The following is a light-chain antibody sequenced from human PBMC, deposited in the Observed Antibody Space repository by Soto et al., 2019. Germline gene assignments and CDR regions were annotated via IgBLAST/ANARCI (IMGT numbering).Light chain of an antibody. CDR1: SSDVGGYNY. J-gene: IGLJ2*01. CDR3: SSYRTSSIVV. V-gene: IGLV2-14*01. Sequence: QLVLTQPASVSGSPGQSITISCTGTSSDVGGYNYVSWYQQHPGKAPKVMIYDVNYRPSGVSNRFSGTKSDNTASLTISGLQAEDEADYYCSSYRTSSIVVFGGGTQLTVL. CDR2: DVN.